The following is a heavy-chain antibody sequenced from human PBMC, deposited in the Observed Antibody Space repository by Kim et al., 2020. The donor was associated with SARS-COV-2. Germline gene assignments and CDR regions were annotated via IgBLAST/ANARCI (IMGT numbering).Heavy chain of an antibody. Sequence: GGSLRLSCAASGFTFSSYAMHWVRQAPGKGLEWVAVISYDGSNKYYADSVKGRFTISRDNSKNTLYLQMNSLRAEDTAVYYCARDYFWEDSSSWKGFDPWGQGTLVTVSS. J-gene: IGHJ5*02. V-gene: IGHV3-30-3*01. CDR2: ISYDGSNK. CDR3: ARDYFWEDSSSWKGFDP. D-gene: IGHD6-13*01. CDR1: GFTFSSYA.